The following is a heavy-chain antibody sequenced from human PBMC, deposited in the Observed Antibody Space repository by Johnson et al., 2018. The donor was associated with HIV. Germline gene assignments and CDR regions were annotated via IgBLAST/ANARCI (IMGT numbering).Heavy chain of an antibody. CDR1: GFTVSSNY. CDR2: IYSGGST. Sequence: VQLVESGGGLVQPGGSLRLSCAASGFTVSSNYMSWVRQAPGKGLEWVSVIYSGGSTYYADSVKGRFTISRDNSKNTLYFQMNSLRADDTAVYYCARDSHYYDSSGPISHNGAFDIWGQGTMVIVSS. V-gene: IGHV3-66*01. D-gene: IGHD3-22*01. J-gene: IGHJ3*02. CDR3: ARDSHYYDSSGPISHNGAFDI.